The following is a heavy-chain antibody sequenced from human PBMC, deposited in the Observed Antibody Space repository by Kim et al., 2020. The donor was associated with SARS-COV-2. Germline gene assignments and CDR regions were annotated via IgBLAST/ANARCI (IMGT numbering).Heavy chain of an antibody. CDR3: ARHRGKLELLSYFDY. Sequence: PSLKSRDTISVDTSKNQFTMKLGSVTAGDTAVYYCARHRGKLELLSYFDYWGQGTLVTVSS. J-gene: IGHJ4*02. D-gene: IGHD1-7*01. V-gene: IGHV4-39*01.